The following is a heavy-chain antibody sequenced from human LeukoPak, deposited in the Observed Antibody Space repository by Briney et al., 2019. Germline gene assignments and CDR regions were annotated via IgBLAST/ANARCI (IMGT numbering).Heavy chain of an antibody. CDR2: ISGSGGST. D-gene: IGHD3-10*01. J-gene: IGHJ3*02. CDR1: GFTLSSYA. CDR3: AKLPSYYYGSGSFVDAFDI. Sequence: GESLRLSCAASGFTLSSYAMSWVRQAPGKGLEWVSAISGSGGSTYYADSVKGRFTISRDNSKNTLYLQMNSLRAEDTAVYYCAKLPSYYYGSGSFVDAFDIWGQGTMVTVSS. V-gene: IGHV3-23*01.